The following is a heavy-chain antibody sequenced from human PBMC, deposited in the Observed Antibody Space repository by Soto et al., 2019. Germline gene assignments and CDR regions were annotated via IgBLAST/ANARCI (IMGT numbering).Heavy chain of an antibody. CDR3: ARDQSLPYAFGL. CDR2: ISSSSSYI. J-gene: IGHJ3*01. Sequence: GGSLRLSCAASGFTFSSYSMNWVRQAPGKGLEGVSSISSSSSYIYYADSVKGRFTISRDNAKNSLYLQMNSLRAEDTAVYYCARDQSLPYAFGLWGQGIMVTVSS. CDR1: GFTFSSYS. V-gene: IGHV3-21*01.